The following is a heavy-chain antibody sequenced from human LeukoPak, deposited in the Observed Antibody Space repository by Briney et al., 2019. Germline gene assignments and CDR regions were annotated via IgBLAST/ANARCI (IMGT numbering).Heavy chain of an antibody. CDR3: ARAYTAMGN. D-gene: IGHD5-18*01. CDR2: MNPNSGNT. Sequence: ASVQVSCKASGYTFTRYDINGVRQPTGQGFEWMGWMNPNSGNTGYAQKFQGRVTITRNTSIRTAYMELSSLRSEHTAVYYGARAYTAMGNWGQGTLVTVSS. J-gene: IGHJ4*02. CDR1: GYTFTRYD. V-gene: IGHV1-8*03.